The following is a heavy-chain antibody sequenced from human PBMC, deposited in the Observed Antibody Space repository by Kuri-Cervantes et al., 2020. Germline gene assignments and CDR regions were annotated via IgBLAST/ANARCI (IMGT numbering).Heavy chain of an antibody. CDR1: GGTFSSYT. CDR2: ISAYNGNT. Sequence: ASVKVSCMASGGTFSSYTNSCVRQAPGQGLEWMGWISAYNGNTNYAQKLQGRVTMTTDTSTSTAYMELRSLRADDTAVYYCARAAAAGRGGFFYWGQGTLVTVSS. J-gene: IGHJ4*02. D-gene: IGHD6-13*01. V-gene: IGHV1-18*01. CDR3: ARAAAAGRGGFFY.